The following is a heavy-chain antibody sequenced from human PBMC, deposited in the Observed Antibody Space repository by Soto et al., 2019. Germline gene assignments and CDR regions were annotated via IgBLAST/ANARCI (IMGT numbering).Heavy chain of an antibody. Sequence: GESLKISCAASGFTFSNAWMSWVRQAPGKGLEWVGRIKSKTDGGTTDYAAPVKGRFTISRDDSKNTLYLQMNSLKTEDTAVYYCTTDVLELDAFDIWGQGTMVTVSS. V-gene: IGHV3-15*01. D-gene: IGHD1-7*01. CDR2: IKSKTDGGTT. CDR1: GFTFSNAW. CDR3: TTDVLELDAFDI. J-gene: IGHJ3*02.